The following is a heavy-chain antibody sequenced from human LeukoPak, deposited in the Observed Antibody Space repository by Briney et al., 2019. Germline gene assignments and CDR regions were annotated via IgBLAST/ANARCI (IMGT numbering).Heavy chain of an antibody. CDR3: AKDISGGDCPDY. CDR2: ISSGSSYI. D-gene: IGHD2-21*02. J-gene: IGHJ4*02. V-gene: IGHV3-21*01. Sequence: PGGSLRLSCAASGFTFSRSSMNWVRQAPGKGLEWVSSISSGSSYIYYADSVKGRFTISRDNSKNTVFLQMNSLSTEDTAVYYCAKDISGGDCPDYWGQGTLVTVSS. CDR1: GFTFSRSS.